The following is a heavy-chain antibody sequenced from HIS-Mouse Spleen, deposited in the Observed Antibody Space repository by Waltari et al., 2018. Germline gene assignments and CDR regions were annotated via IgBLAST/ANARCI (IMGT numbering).Heavy chain of an antibody. CDR2: IIPILGIA. V-gene: IGHV1-69*04. D-gene: IGHD6-13*01. Sequence: QVQLVQSGAEGKKPGSWVKVSCKASGGTFRTYAISWVRQSPGQGLEWMGRIIPILGIANYAQKFQGRVTITADKSTSTAYMELSSLRSEDTAVYYCARHPEIAAAVGAFDIWGQGTMVTVSS. CDR3: ARHPEIAAAVGAFDI. CDR1: GGTFRTYA. J-gene: IGHJ3*02.